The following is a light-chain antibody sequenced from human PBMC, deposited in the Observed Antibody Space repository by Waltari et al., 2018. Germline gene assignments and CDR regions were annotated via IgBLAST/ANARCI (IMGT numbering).Light chain of an antibody. Sequence: EIVLTQSPGTLSLSPGDRVTLSCRASQSLSGSYLAWYQQKPGQAPRLLIYHASSRATGIPPRFSGNGSETDFTLTISSLEPEDFAVYICQQYSSSPTTFGQGTKLDIK. J-gene: IGKJ2*01. CDR2: HAS. CDR3: QQYSSSPTT. V-gene: IGKV3-20*01. CDR1: QSLSGSY.